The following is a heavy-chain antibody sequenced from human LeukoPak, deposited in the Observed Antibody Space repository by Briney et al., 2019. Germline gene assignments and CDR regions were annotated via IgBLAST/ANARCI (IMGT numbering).Heavy chain of an antibody. Sequence: ASVKVSCTASGYTFTGYYMHWVRQAPGQGLEWMGWINPNSGGTNYAQKFQGWVTMTRDTSISTAYMELSRLRSDDTAVYYCAREYSGYDSSNYYYYGMDVWGQGTTVTVSS. J-gene: IGHJ6*02. CDR2: INPNSGGT. D-gene: IGHD5-12*01. CDR3: AREYSGYDSSNYYYYGMDV. V-gene: IGHV1-2*04. CDR1: GYTFTGYY.